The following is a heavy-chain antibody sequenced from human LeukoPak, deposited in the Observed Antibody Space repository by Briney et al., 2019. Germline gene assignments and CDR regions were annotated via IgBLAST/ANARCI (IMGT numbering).Heavy chain of an antibody. CDR2: INPNSGGT. CDR3: APGGDSGGFDY. CDR1: GYIFTIYY. D-gene: IGHD3-16*01. V-gene: IGHV1-2*02. Sequence: GASVKVSCKASGYIFTIYYIHWVRQAPGQGLEWMGWINPNSGGTNYEQKFQGRVTMTRDTSISTAYMQLSGLRSDDTAVYYCAPGGDSGGFDYWGQGTLVTVSS. J-gene: IGHJ4*02.